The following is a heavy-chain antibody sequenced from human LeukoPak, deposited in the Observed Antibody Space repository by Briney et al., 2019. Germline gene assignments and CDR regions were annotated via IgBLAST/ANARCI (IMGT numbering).Heavy chain of an antibody. D-gene: IGHD3-3*01. Sequence: GSSVKVSCKASGGTFSSYAISWVRQAPGQGLEWMGGIIPIFGTANYAQKFQGRVTITTDESTSTAYMELSSLRSEDTAVYYCASARTIFGVVNTPSLWFDPWGQGTLVTVSS. CDR2: IIPIFGTA. J-gene: IGHJ5*02. V-gene: IGHV1-69*05. CDR1: GGTFSSYA. CDR3: ASARTIFGVVNTPSLWFDP.